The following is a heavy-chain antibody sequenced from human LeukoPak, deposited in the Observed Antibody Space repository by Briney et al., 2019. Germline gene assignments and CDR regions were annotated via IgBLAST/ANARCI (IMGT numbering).Heavy chain of an antibody. CDR1: GDSVSSNSAA. Sequence: SQTLSLTCAISGDSVSSNSAAWNWIRQSPSRGLEWLGRTYYRSKWYNDYAVSVKSRITINPDTSKNQFSLQLNSVTPEDTAVYYCARDLRYCSSTSCYGNWFDLWGQGTLVTVSS. J-gene: IGHJ5*02. CDR2: TYYRSKWYN. V-gene: IGHV6-1*01. CDR3: ARDLRYCSSTSCYGNWFDL. D-gene: IGHD2-2*01.